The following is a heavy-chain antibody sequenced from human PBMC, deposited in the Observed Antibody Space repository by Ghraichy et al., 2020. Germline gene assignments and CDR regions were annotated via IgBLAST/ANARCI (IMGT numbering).Heavy chain of an antibody. V-gene: IGHV3-15*01. J-gene: IGHJ6*02. CDR2: IKSKTDGGTT. CDR3: TTARTYSSSWYSTYYYYGMDV. D-gene: IGHD6-13*01. Sequence: GGSLRLSCAASGFTFSNAWMSWVRQAPGKGLEWVGRIKSKTDGGTTDYAAPVKGRFTISRDDSKNTLYLQMNSLKTEDTAVYYCTTARTYSSSWYSTYYYYGMDVWGQGTTVTVSS. CDR1: GFTFSNAW.